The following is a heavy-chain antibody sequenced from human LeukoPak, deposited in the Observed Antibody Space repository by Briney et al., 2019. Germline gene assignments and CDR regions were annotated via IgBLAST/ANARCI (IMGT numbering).Heavy chain of an antibody. Sequence: RPSETLSLTCAVYGGSFSGYYWSWIRQSPGKGLEWIGEINHSGSTNYNPSLKSRVTISVDTSKNQFSLKLSSVTAADTAVYYCARDPNLDYWGQGTLVTVSS. J-gene: IGHJ4*02. CDR3: ARDPNLDY. CDR1: GGSFSGYY. CDR2: INHSGST. V-gene: IGHV4-34*01.